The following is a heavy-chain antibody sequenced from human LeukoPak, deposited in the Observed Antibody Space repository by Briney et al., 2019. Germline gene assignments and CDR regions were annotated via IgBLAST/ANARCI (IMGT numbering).Heavy chain of an antibody. CDR1: GFSFSNYA. V-gene: IGHV3-23*01. Sequence: GGSLRLSCAASGFSFSNYAMSWVRQAPGKGLEWVSVISDSTTYYADSVKGWFTISRDNSRNTLYLQMNSLRAEDTAVYYCAKGGGYWCWASWGQGTLVTVSS. CDR2: ISDSTT. CDR3: AKGGGYWCWAS. J-gene: IGHJ5*02. D-gene: IGHD2-21*01.